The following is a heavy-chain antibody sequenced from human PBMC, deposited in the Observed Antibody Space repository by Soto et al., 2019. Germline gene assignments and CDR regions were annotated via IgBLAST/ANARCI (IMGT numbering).Heavy chain of an antibody. V-gene: IGHV1-18*04. Sequence: ASVKVSCKASGYTFTSYGISWVRQAPGQGLEWMGWISAYNGNTNYAQKLQGRVTMTTDTSTSTAYMELRSLRSDDTAVYYGARARGRGYSYGQAYYYYGMDVWGKGTTVTVSS. D-gene: IGHD5-18*01. CDR1: GYTFTSYG. CDR2: ISAYNGNT. CDR3: ARARGRGYSYGQAYYYYGMDV. J-gene: IGHJ6*04.